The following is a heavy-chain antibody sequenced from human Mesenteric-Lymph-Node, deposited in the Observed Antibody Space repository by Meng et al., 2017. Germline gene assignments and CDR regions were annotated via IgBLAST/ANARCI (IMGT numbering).Heavy chain of an antibody. CDR2: ISSSGSTI. J-gene: IGHJ6*02. CDR1: GFTFSSYE. V-gene: IGHV3-48*03. Sequence: GESLKISCAASGFTFSSYEMNWVRQAPGKGLEWVSYISSSGSTIYYADSVKGRFTISRDNAKNSLYLQMNSLRAEDTAVYYCARAGTTCSVCYYYYGMDVWGQGTTVTVSS. CDR3: ARAGTTCSVCYYYYGMDV. D-gene: IGHD1-1*01.